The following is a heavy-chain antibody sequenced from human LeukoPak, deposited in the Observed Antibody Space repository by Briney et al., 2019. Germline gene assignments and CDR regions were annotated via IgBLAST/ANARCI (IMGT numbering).Heavy chain of an antibody. J-gene: IGHJ4*02. Sequence: GGSLRLSCAASESTFNSYAMSCVRQAPGQGLEWVSAISGGGANTYYADSVKGRFTISRDNSKNTLYLQMNSLRAEDTAVYYCAKSSPYSATYFDYWGQGTLVTVSS. D-gene: IGHD1-26*01. CDR3: AKSSPYSATYFDY. CDR2: ISGGGANT. CDR1: ESTFNSYA. V-gene: IGHV3-23*01.